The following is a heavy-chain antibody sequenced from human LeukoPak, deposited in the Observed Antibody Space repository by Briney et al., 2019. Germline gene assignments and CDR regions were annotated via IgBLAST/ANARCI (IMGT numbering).Heavy chain of an antibody. Sequence: GASVKVSCKASGGTFSSYAISWVRQAPGQGLEWMGGIIPIFGTANYAQKLQGRVTMTTDTSTSTAYMELRSLRSDDTAVYYCARDGLRQQLVPDAFDIWGQGTMVTVSS. J-gene: IGHJ3*02. CDR1: GGTFSSYA. V-gene: IGHV1-69*05. D-gene: IGHD6-13*01. CDR2: IIPIFGTA. CDR3: ARDGLRQQLVPDAFDI.